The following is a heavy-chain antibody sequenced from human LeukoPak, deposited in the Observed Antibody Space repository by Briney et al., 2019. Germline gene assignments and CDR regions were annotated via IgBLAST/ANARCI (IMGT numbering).Heavy chain of an antibody. CDR2: FDPEDGET. CDR1: GYTLTELS. V-gene: IGHV1-24*01. J-gene: IGHJ4*02. D-gene: IGHD3-3*01. Sequence: AASVKVSCKVSGYTLTELSMHWVRQAPGKGLEWMGGFDPEDGETIYAQKFQGRVTMTEDTSTDTAYMGLSSLRSEDTAVYYCATYYDFWSGYYSSRSFDYWGQGTLVTVSS. CDR3: ATYYDFWSGYYSSRSFDY.